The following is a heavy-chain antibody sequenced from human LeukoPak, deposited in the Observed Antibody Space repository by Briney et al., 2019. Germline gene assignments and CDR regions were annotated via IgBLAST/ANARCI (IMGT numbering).Heavy chain of an antibody. Sequence: PLGSLRLSCAASGFTFSSYDMHWVRQATGKGLEWVSAIGTAGDTYYPGSVKGRFTISRENAKNSLYLQMNSLRAGDTAVYYCARETGGSGSYYKGHAFDIWGQGTMVTVSS. D-gene: IGHD3-10*01. CDR2: IGTAGDT. CDR3: ARETGGSGSYYKGHAFDI. J-gene: IGHJ3*02. CDR1: GFTFSSYD. V-gene: IGHV3-13*01.